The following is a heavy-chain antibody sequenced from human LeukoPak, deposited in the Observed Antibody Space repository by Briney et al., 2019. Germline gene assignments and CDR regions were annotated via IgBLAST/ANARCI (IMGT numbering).Heavy chain of an antibody. V-gene: IGHV3-64*01. Sequence: GGSLRLSCAASGFTFSSYAMHWVRQAPGKGLEYVSAISSNGGSTYYANSVKGRFTISRDNSKNTLYLQMGSLRAEDMAVYYCASYSXXXXEGDYWGQGTLVTVSS. CDR1: GFTFSSYA. CDR2: ISSNGGST. J-gene: IGHJ4*02. CDR3: ASYSXXXXEGDY. D-gene: IGHD6-13*01.